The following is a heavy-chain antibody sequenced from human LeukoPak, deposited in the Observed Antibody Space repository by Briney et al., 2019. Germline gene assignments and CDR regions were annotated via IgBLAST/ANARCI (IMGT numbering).Heavy chain of an antibody. V-gene: IGHV1-46*01. Sequence: ASVKVSCKASGYTFTSYYMHWVRQAPGQGLEWMGIINPSGGSTSYAQKFQGRVTMSRDTFTSTVYIELSSLRSEDTAVYYCARAATRTRGIDYWGQGTLVTVSS. J-gene: IGHJ4*02. D-gene: IGHD3-16*01. CDR3: ARAATRTRGIDY. CDR2: INPSGGST. CDR1: GYTFTSYY.